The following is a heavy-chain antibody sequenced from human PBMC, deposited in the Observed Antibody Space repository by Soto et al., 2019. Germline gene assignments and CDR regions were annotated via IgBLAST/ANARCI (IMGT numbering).Heavy chain of an antibody. J-gene: IGHJ6*03. V-gene: IGHV3-11*01. CDR2: ISGRDGNI. CDR3: AGDQGPNYMAV. CDR1: GFTFSDSF. Sequence: VGSLRLSCAASGFTFSDSFMSWSRQTPGKGLEWLSYISGRDGNIYYADSVRGRFTISRDNAKNSVYLQMNSLRAEDTAVYYCAGDQGPNYMAVWGKGTTVTVSS.